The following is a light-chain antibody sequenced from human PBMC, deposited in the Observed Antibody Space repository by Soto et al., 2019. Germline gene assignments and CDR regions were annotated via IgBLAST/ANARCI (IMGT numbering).Light chain of an antibody. CDR1: QSVSSSY. J-gene: IGKJ4*01. V-gene: IGKV3-20*01. CDR3: QQYGSPLT. Sequence: EIVLTQSPGTLSLSPGERATLSCRASQSVSSSYLAWYQQKPGQAPRLLIYGASSRATGIPDRFSGSGSGTDFTLTISRLEPEDFAVYYCQQYGSPLTSGGGTKGEIK. CDR2: GAS.